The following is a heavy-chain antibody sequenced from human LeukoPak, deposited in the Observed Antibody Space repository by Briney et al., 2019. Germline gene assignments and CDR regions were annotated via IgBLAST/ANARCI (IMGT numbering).Heavy chain of an antibody. CDR1: GFTFSSYS. V-gene: IGHV3-21*01. Sequence: GGSLRLSCAASGFTFSSYSMNLVRQAPGKGLEWVSSISSSSSYIYYADSVKGRFTISRDNAKNSLYLQMNSLRAEDTAVYYCARNKVGAIDYYYYGMDVWGQGTTVTVSS. D-gene: IGHD1-26*01. CDR2: ISSSSSYI. J-gene: IGHJ6*02. CDR3: ARNKVGAIDYYYYGMDV.